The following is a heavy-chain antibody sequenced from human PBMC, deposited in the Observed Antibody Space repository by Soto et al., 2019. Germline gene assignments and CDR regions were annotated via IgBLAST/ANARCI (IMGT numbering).Heavy chain of an antibody. V-gene: IGHV1-18*04. CDR3: ARPGYYDSSGYKRGNAFDI. CDR1: GYTFTGYY. J-gene: IGHJ3*02. Sequence: ASVKVSCKASGYTFTGYYMHWVRQAPGKGHEWMGWISAYNGNTNYAQKLQGRVTMTTDTSTSTAYMELRSLRSDDTAVYYCARPGYYDSSGYKRGNAFDIWGQGTMVTVSS. CDR2: ISAYNGNT. D-gene: IGHD3-22*01.